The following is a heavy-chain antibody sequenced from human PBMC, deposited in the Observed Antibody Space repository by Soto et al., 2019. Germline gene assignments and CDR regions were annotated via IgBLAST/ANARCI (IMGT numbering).Heavy chain of an antibody. Sequence: QVQLVQSGAEVKKPGSSVKVSCKASGGTFSSYAISWVRQAPGQGLEWMGGIIPIFGTANYAQKFQGRVTITGDESTSPAYMGLSSLRSEDTAVYYFARVDGSGEDGDSPWGQGTLVTVSS. J-gene: IGHJ5*02. V-gene: IGHV1-69*01. CDR2: IIPIFGTA. CDR3: ARVDGSGEDGDSP. CDR1: GGTFSSYA. D-gene: IGHD3-10*01.